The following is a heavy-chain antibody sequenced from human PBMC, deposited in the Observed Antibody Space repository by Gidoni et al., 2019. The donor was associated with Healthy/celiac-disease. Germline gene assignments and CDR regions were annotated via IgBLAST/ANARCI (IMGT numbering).Heavy chain of an antibody. CDR3: ARGAMVRGVTYYYGMDV. D-gene: IGHD3-10*01. V-gene: IGHV1-69*01. CDR1: GGTFSSYA. J-gene: IGHJ6*02. Sequence: QVQLVQSGAEVKKPGSSVKVSCKASGGTFSSYAISWVRQAPGQGLEWMGGIIPIFGTANYAQKFQGRVTITADESTSTAYMELSSLRSEDTAVYYCARGAMVRGVTYYYGMDVWGQGTTVTVSS. CDR2: IIPIFGTA.